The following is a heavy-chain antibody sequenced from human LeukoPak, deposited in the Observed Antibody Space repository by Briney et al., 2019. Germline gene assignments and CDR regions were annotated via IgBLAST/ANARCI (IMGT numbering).Heavy chain of an antibody. CDR1: GFTFSSYS. V-gene: IGHV3-48*02. Sequence: PGGSLRLSCAASGFTFSSYSMNWVRQAPGKGLEWVSYISSSSSNIKYGDSVKGRFTIPRDNAKNSLYLQMNSLRDEDTAVYYCARDSSYEFDIWGQGTVVTVSS. J-gene: IGHJ3*02. CDR2: ISSSSSNI. D-gene: IGHD3-16*01. CDR3: ARDSSYEFDI.